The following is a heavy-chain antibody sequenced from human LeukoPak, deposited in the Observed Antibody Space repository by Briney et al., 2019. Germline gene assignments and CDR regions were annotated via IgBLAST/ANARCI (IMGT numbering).Heavy chain of an antibody. CDR2: ITTSSSYI. CDR3: ARVLNDYGAH. J-gene: IGHJ4*02. Sequence: GGSLRLSCAASGFTFSSYSLNWVRQAPGKGLEWVSSITTSSSYIYYADSVKGRFTISRDNAKNSLYLQMNSLRAEDTAVYYCARVLNDYGAHWGQGTLVTVSS. V-gene: IGHV3-21*01. CDR1: GFTFSSYS. D-gene: IGHD4-17*01.